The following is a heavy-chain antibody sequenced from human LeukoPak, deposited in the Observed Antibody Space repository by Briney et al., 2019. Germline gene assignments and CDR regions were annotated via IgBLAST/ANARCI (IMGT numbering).Heavy chain of an antibody. V-gene: IGHV4-34*01. CDR1: GGSFSGYY. CDR3: ARALRYSSGYDVGY. D-gene: IGHD5-12*01. CDR2: INHSGST. Sequence: SETLSLTCAVYGGSFSGYYWSWIRQPPGKGLEWIGEINHSGSTNYNPSLKSRVTISVDTSKNQFSLKLSSVTAADTAVYYCARALRYSSGYDVGYWGQGTLVTVSS. J-gene: IGHJ4*02.